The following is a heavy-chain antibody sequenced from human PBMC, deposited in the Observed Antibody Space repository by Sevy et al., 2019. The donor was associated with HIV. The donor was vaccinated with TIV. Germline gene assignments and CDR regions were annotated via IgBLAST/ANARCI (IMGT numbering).Heavy chain of an antibody. V-gene: IGHV3-9*01. J-gene: IGHJ1*01. Sequence: SLRLSCTASGLILRDRAMHWVRQTPGKGLEWVSGMTMYSGSEDYADFVKGRFNISRDNAKNSLNLQMDSLTLEDTALYYCVIEIESGGANFWGQGTLVTVSS. CDR3: VIEIESGGANF. CDR1: GLILRDRA. CDR2: MTMYSGSE. D-gene: IGHD2-21*01.